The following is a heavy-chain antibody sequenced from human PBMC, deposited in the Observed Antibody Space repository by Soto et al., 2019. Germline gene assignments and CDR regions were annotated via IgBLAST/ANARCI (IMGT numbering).Heavy chain of an antibody. V-gene: IGHV4-30-2*01. Sequence: QLQLQESGSGLVKPSQTLSLTCAVSGGSISSGGYSWSWIRQPPGKGLEWIGYIYHSGSTYYNPYRKRRVNSSVARSKNKFSLQLGSVPAADTAVYYCARAHYGDYGYGMDVWGQVNTVTVSS. CDR3: ARAHYGDYGYGMDV. J-gene: IGHJ6*02. CDR1: GGSISSGGYS. CDR2: IYHSGST. D-gene: IGHD4-17*01.